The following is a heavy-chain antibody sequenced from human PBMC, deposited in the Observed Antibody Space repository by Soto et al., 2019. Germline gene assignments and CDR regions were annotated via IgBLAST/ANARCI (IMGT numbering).Heavy chain of an antibody. CDR1: GFTFSSYG. CDR3: AKDESWNQPTYIDY. V-gene: IGHV3-30*18. CDR2: ISYDGSNK. D-gene: IGHD1-1*01. J-gene: IGHJ4*02. Sequence: AGGSLRLSCAASGFTFSSYGMHWVGQAPGKGLEWVAVISYDGSNKYYADSVKGRFTISRDNSKNTLYLQMNSLRAEDTAVYYCAKDESWNQPTYIDYWGQGTLVTVSS.